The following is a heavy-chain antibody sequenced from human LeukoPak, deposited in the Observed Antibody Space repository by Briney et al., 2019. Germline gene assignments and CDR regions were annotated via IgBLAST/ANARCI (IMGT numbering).Heavy chain of an antibody. J-gene: IGHJ6*03. CDR3: ARHSPTYYDFWSGYPGGTYYYYMDV. Sequence: PSETLSLTCTVSGGSISSSSYHWGWIRQPPGKGLEWIGSIYYSGSTYYNPSLKSRVTISVDTSKNQFSLKLSSVTAADTAVYYCARHSPTYYDFWSGYPGGTYYYYMDVWGKGTTVTVSS. D-gene: IGHD3-3*01. V-gene: IGHV4-39*01. CDR1: GGSISSSSYH. CDR2: IYYSGST.